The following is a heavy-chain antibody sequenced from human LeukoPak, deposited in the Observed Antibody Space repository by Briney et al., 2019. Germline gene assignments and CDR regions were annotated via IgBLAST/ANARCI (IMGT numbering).Heavy chain of an antibody. CDR3: ARHHSSGWYES. V-gene: IGHV4-59*08. CDR2: IYYSGST. D-gene: IGHD6-19*01. J-gene: IGHJ4*02. CDR1: GGSISSYY. Sequence: PSETLSLTCTVSGGSISSYYWSWIRQPPGKGLEWIGYIYYSGSTNYNPSLKSRVTISVDTSKNQFSLKLSSVTAADTAAYYCARHHSSGWYESWGQGTLVTVSS.